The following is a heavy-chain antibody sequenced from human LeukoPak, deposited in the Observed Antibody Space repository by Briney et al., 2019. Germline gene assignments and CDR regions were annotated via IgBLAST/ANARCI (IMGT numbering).Heavy chain of an antibody. CDR3: AKDFWSGYYPKY. D-gene: IGHD3-3*01. CDR2: SGSGGST. CDR1: GFTFSSYA. J-gene: IGHJ4*02. V-gene: IGHV3-23*01. Sequence: PGGSLRLSCAASGFTFSSYAMSWVRQAPGKGLEWVSGSGSGGSTHYADSVKGQFTISRDNSKNTLYLQMNSLRAEDTAVYYCAKDFWSGYYPKYWGQGTLVTVSS.